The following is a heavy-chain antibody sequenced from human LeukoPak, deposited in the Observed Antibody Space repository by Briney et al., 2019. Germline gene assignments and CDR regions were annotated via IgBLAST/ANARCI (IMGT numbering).Heavy chain of an antibody. CDR1: GFTFSSYW. J-gene: IGHJ6*03. CDR3: AKDWAYCSSTSCYAYYYYMDV. D-gene: IGHD2-2*01. Sequence: PGGSLRLSCAASGFTFSSYWMSWVRQAPGKGLEWVAGISYDGTEKYYEDSVKGRFTISRDNSKNTLYLQMNSLRAEDTAVYYCAKDWAYCSSTSCYAYYYYMDVWGKGTTVTVSS. V-gene: IGHV3-30*18. CDR2: ISYDGTEK.